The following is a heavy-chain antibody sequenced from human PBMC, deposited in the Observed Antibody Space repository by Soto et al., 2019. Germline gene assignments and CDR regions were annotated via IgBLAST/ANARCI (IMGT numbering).Heavy chain of an antibody. V-gene: IGHV1-69*08. CDR3: ARDYYGSGSSSIDY. D-gene: IGHD3-10*01. J-gene: IGHJ4*02. CDR2: IIPILGIA. Sequence: QVQLVQSGAEVKKPGSSVKVSCKASGGTFSSYTISWVRQAPGQELEWMGRIIPILGIANYAQKFQGRVTITADKSTSTAYMELSSLRSEDTAVYYCARDYYGSGSSSIDYWGQGTLVTVSS. CDR1: GGTFSSYT.